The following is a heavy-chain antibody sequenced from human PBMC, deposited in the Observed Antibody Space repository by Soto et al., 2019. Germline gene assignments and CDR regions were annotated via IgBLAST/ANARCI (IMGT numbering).Heavy chain of an antibody. CDR2: ISAYNGNT. Sequence: ASVKVSCKASGYTFTSYGISWVRQAPGLGLEWMGWISAYNGNTNYAQKLQGRVTMTTDTSTSTAYMELRSLRSDDTAVYYCASTPTYYYDSSGPVDMDVWGQGTTVTVSS. CDR3: ASTPTYYYDSSGPVDMDV. V-gene: IGHV1-18*01. J-gene: IGHJ6*02. D-gene: IGHD3-22*01. CDR1: GYTFTSYG.